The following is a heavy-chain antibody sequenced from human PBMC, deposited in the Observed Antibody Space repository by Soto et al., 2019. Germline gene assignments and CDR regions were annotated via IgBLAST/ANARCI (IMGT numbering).Heavy chain of an antibody. V-gene: IGHV3-23*01. D-gene: IGHD2-2*01. CDR3: ANTHQYCSSTSCYGAGWFDP. CDR2: ISGSGGST. CDR1: GFTFSSYA. J-gene: IGHJ5*02. Sequence: VQLLESGGGLVQPGGSLRLSCAASGFTFSSYAMSWVRQAPGKGLEWVSAISGSGGSTYYADSVKGRFTISRDNSKNTLYLQMNSLRAEDTAVYYCANTHQYCSSTSCYGAGWFDPWGQGTLVTVSS.